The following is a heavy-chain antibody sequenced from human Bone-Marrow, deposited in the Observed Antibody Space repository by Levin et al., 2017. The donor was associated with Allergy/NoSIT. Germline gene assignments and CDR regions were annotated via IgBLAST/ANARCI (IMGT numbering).Heavy chain of an antibody. J-gene: IGHJ3*01. CDR3: ATAGRTSGFADAFEF. D-gene: IGHD3-22*01. CDR1: GSIFSRFV. Sequence: SCVVSGSIFSRFVLHWVRQAPGKGLEWVAVISHDETSIIYADSVKGRFTISKDNSRNTLYLQMNSLRHEDTAVYYCATAGRTSGFADAFEFWGPGTMVTISS. CDR2: ISHDETSI. V-gene: IGHV3-30*03.